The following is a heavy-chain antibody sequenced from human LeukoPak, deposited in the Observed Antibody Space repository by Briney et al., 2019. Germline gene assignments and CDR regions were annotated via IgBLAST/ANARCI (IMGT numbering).Heavy chain of an antibody. D-gene: IGHD3-3*01. V-gene: IGHV3-74*01. J-gene: IGHJ6*03. CDR3: ARGGGWDTIFRVVQYMGV. CDR1: GFTFSGYW. Sequence: GGSLRLSCAASGFTFSGYWMHWVRQVPEKGLVLVSRIDNGGSGTTYADPVKGRFTVSRDNAKNTLYLQMNSLRAEDTAIYYCARGGGWDTIFRVVQYMGVWGKGTTVTVSS. CDR2: IDNGGSGT.